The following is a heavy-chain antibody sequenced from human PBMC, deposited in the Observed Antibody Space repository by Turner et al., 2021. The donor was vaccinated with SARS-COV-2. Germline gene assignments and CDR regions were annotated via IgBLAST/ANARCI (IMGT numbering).Heavy chain of an antibody. CDR1: GFMFTTFW. D-gene: IGHD1-1*01. CDR3: AIWTSSSENF. J-gene: IGHJ4*02. Sequence: EVQVVESGGGLVEPGGSLRLSCTASGFMFTTFWVNWVPQSPGKGLEWVANVNQDGGGWGCVDSVKGRFTLSRDNARNSFYLQMNSLRADDTAMYYCAIWTSSSENFWGQGTLVNVSS. V-gene: IGHV3-7*01. CDR2: VNQDGGGW.